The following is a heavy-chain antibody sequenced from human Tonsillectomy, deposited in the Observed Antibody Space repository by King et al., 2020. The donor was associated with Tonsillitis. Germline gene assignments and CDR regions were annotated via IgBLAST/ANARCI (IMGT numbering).Heavy chain of an antibody. J-gene: IGHJ6*03. V-gene: IGHV3-30*18. Sequence: VQLVESGGGVVQPGRSLRLSCAASGFTFSTYGMHWVRQAPGKGLEWVAVISYHGSNEYYADSVKGRFTISRDNSKNTLYLQMNSLRVEDTGVYYCAKPPSLAAESYYIDVWGKGTTVTVSS. CDR1: GFTFSTYG. CDR3: AKPPSLAAESYYIDV. CDR2: ISYHGSNE. D-gene: IGHD6-6*01.